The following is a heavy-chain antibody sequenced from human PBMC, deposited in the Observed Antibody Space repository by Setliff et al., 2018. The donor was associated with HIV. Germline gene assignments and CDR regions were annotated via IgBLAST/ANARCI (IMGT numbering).Heavy chain of an antibody. D-gene: IGHD3-10*01. J-gene: IGHJ3*02. V-gene: IGHV1-69*13. CDR2: IIPMFGTA. Sequence: SVKVSCKISGYTLTELSIHWVRQAPGKGLEWMGGIIPMFGTANYAQKFQGRVTITADESTNTAYMELSSLRSEDTAVYYCARDREAEGDAFDIWGQGTMVTVSS. CDR1: GYTLTELS. CDR3: ARDREAEGDAFDI.